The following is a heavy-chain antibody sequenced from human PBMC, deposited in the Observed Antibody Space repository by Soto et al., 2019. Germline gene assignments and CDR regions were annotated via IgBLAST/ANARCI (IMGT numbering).Heavy chain of an antibody. D-gene: IGHD2-21*02. CDR2: INHSGST. CDR1: GGSFSGYY. Sequence: QVQLQQWGAGLLKPSETLSLTCAVYGGSFSGYYWSWIRQPPGKGLEWIGEINHSGSTNYNPSLKSRVTISVDTSKNQFSLKLSSVTAADTAVYYCARGGGYGGDCYPDDAFDIWGQGTMVTVSS. V-gene: IGHV4-34*01. CDR3: ARGGGYGGDCYPDDAFDI. J-gene: IGHJ3*02.